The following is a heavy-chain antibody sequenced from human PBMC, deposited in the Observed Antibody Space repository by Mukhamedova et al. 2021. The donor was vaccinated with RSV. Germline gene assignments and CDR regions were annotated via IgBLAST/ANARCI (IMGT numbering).Heavy chain of an antibody. D-gene: IGHD2-2*01. J-gene: IGHJ4*02. V-gene: IGHV3-73*01. CDR2: IRSKANSYAT. Sequence: ASGKGLEWVGHIRSKANSYATAYAASVKGRFTISRDDSKNTAYLQMNSLKTEDTAVYYCLTWDCSSTSCYDYWGQGTLVTVSS. CDR3: LTWDCSSTSCYDY.